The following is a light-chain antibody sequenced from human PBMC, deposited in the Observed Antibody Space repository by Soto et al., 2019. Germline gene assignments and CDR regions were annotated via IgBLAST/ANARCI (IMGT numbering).Light chain of an antibody. CDR3: QQYNNWPRT. J-gene: IGKJ1*01. V-gene: IGKV3-15*01. CDR1: QRVSSN. CDR2: GAS. Sequence: IVMTQSPATLSVSPGERATLSCRASQRVSSNLAWYQQKPGQAPRPLIYGASTRATGIPARFSGSGSGTEFTLTISRLQSEDFAVYYCQQYNNWPRTFGQGTKVEIK.